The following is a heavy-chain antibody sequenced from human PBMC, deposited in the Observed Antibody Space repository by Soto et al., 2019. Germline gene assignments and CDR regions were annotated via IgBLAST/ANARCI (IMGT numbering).Heavy chain of an antibody. J-gene: IGHJ4*02. D-gene: IGHD1-26*01. CDR3: ARRRAAATKQFDY. V-gene: IGHV4-34*01. CDR1: GGSFSGYY. Sequence: PSATRSLTCAVYGGSFSGYYWSWVRQPPGKGLEWIGEINHSGSTNYNPSLKSRVTRSVDTSKNQFSLKLSSVTAADTAVYYCARRRAAATKQFDYWGQGTLVTVSS. CDR2: INHSGST.